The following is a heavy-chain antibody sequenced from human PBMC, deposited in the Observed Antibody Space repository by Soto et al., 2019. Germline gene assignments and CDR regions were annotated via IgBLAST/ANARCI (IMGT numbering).Heavy chain of an antibody. CDR1: GGSISSSSYY. J-gene: IGHJ4*02. D-gene: IGHD3-9*01. V-gene: IGHV4-39*01. CDR2: IYYSGST. Sequence: SETLSLTCTVSGGSISSSSYYWGWIRQPPGKGLEWIGSIYYSGSTYYNPSLKSRVTISVDTSKNQFSLKLSSVTAADMAVYYCARTPVNYDILTGYLYWGQGTLVTVS. CDR3: ARTPVNYDILTGYLY.